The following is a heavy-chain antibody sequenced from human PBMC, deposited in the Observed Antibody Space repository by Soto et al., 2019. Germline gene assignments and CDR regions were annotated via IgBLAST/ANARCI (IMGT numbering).Heavy chain of an antibody. V-gene: IGHV3-33*01. J-gene: IGHJ4*02. CDR3: ARGYQLLFPFDY. CDR1: GFTFSSYG. Sequence: GGSLRLSCAASGFTFSSYGMHWVRQAPGKGLEWVAVIWYDGSNKYYADSVKGRFTISRDNSKNTLYLQMNSLRAEDTAVYYCARGYQLLFPFDYWGQGTLVTVSS. CDR2: IWYDGSNK. D-gene: IGHD2-2*01.